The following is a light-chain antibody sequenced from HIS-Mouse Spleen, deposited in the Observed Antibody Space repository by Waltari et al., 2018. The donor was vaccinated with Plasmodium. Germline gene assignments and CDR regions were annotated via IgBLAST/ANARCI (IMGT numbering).Light chain of an antibody. CDR2: AAS. CDR1: QSISNY. Sequence: DIQMTQSPSSLSASVGDRVTITCRASQSISNYLNWYPQKPGKASKFLIYAASTLQSGVPSRFSGSGSGTDFTLTISSLQPEDFATYYCQQSYSTWTFGQGTKVEIK. CDR3: QQSYSTWT. J-gene: IGKJ1*01. V-gene: IGKV1-39*01.